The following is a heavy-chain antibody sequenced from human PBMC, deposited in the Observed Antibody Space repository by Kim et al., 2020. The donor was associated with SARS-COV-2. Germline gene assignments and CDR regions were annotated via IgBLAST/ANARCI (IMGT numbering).Heavy chain of an antibody. CDR1: GFTFSSYA. J-gene: IGHJ4*01. Sequence: GGSLRLSCAASGFTFSSYAMHWVRQAPGKGLEYVSAISSNGGSTYYANSVKGRFTISRDNSKNTLYLQMGSLRAEDMAVYYCARGRGWDTVLYYFDYWG. V-gene: IGHV3-64*01. CDR2: ISSNGGST. D-gene: IGHD5-18*01. CDR3: ARGRGWDTVLYYFDY.